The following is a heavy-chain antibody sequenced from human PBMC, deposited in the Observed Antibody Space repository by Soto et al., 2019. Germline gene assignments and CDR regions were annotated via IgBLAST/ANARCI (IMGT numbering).Heavy chain of an antibody. CDR1: GYTFTSYA. CDR3: ERERLWHLFDY. CDR2: INPGNVNT. V-gene: IGHV1-3*01. D-gene: IGHD6-25*01. J-gene: IGHJ4*02. Sequence: GASVKVSCKASGYTFTSYAIHWDRQPPGQRLDWIGWINPGNVNTKYSQKFQGRVTITGDTYASTVYMEVRSLRSEDTAVYYCERERLWHLFDYWGQGTLVTVSS.